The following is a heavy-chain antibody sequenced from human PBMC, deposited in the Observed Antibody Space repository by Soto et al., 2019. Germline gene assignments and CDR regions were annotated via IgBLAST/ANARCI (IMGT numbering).Heavy chain of an antibody. CDR1: GGTFNTYA. V-gene: IGHV1-69*19. Sequence: QVQLVQSGAEMKKPGSSVKVSCQSSGGTFNTYAMKWVRQAPGQGPEWMGDISPMFGAANYAPKFQGRVTITADESTGTSYMQLSSLTSEATALYFCAREVQVHTPAFVYWGQGTLVTVSS. CDR3: AREVQVHTPAFVY. CDR2: ISPMFGAA. D-gene: IGHD3-10*01. J-gene: IGHJ4*02.